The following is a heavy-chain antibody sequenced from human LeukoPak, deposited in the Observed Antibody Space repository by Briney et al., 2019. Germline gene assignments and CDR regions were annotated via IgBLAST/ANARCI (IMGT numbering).Heavy chain of an antibody. CDR2: ISLSGGST. J-gene: IGHJ4*02. V-gene: IGHV3-23*01. CDR3: AKVVTAAGTDY. D-gene: IGHD6-13*01. Sequence: GGSLRLSCAASGFTFSSHAMTWVRQAPGKGLEWVSSISLSGGSTYYADSVKGRFTISRDNSKNILYVQMNGLRVEDTAVYYCAKVVTAAGTDYWGQGTLVTVSS. CDR1: GFTFSSHA.